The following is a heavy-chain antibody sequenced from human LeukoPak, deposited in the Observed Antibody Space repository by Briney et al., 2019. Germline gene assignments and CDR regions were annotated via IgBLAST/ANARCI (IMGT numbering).Heavy chain of an antibody. D-gene: IGHD3-3*01. J-gene: IGHJ6*02. V-gene: IGHV3-23*01. CDR3: ARESASYDFWSGRSLWGYYYYGMDV. CDR1: GFTFSSYA. Sequence: GGSLRLSCAASGFTFSSYAMSWVRQAPGKGLEWVSAISGSGGSTYYADSVKGRFTISRDNSKNTLYLQMNSLRAEDTAVYYCARESASYDFWSGRSLWGYYYYGMDVWGQGTTVTVSS. CDR2: ISGSGGST.